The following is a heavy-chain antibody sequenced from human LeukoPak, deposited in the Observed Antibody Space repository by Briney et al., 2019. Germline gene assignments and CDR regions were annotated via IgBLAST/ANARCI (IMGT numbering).Heavy chain of an antibody. CDR3: ASSGWYEGGVY. J-gene: IGHJ4*02. CDR2: INSGSSHI. CDR1: GFTFSSYS. V-gene: IGHV3-21*01. Sequence: GGSLRLSCAVSGFTFSSYSMNWVRQAPGKGLEWVSSINSGSSHIYYADSVKGRFTISRDNSKNTLYLQMNSLRAEDTAVYYCASSGWYEGGVYWGQGTLVTVSS. D-gene: IGHD6-19*01.